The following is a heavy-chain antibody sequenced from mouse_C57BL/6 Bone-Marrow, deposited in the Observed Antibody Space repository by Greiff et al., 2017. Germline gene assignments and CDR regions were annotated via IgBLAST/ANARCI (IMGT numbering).Heavy chain of an antibody. V-gene: IGHV10-1*01. CDR2: IRRKSINYAI. CDR3: ERHGTAQATFYAMDY. Sequence: EVQVVESGGGLVQPKGSLKLSCAASGFSFNTYAMNWVRQAPGKGLEWVARIRRKSINYAIYYADLVKDRLTISRDDSESMLYLQINNLKTGSTAIYYCERHGTAQATFYAMDYWGQGTSVTVSS. D-gene: IGHD3-2*02. J-gene: IGHJ4*01. CDR1: GFSFNTYA.